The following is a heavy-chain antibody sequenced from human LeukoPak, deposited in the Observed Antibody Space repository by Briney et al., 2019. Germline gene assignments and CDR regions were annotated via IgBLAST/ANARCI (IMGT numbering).Heavy chain of an antibody. CDR1: GFTFSNYG. V-gene: IGHV3-33*01. CDR3: ARDSHYYDSSGPLGGFDY. D-gene: IGHD3-22*01. Sequence: GGSLRLSCAASGFTFSNYGMHWVRQAPGKGLEWVAVIWYDGSNKYYADSVKGRFTISRDNSKNTLYLQMNSLRAEDTAVYYCARDSHYYDSSGPLGGFDYWGQGTLVTVSS. J-gene: IGHJ4*02. CDR2: IWYDGSNK.